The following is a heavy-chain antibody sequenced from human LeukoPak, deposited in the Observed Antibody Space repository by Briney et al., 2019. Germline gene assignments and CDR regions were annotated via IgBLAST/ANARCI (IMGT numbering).Heavy chain of an antibody. CDR2: IYYSGST. CDR3: ARSAYSSGYYYFDY. CDR1: GGSISSYY. Sequence: SETLSLTCTVSGGSISSYYWSWIRQPPGKGLEWIGYIYYSGSTNYNPSLKSRVTISVDTSKNQFSLKLSSVTAADTAVYYCARSAYSSGYYYFDYWGQGTLVTVSS. J-gene: IGHJ4*02. V-gene: IGHV4-59*01. D-gene: IGHD3-22*01.